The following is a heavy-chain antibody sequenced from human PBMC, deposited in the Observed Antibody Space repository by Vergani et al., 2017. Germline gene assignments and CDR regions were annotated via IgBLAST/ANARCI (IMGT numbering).Heavy chain of an antibody. CDR1: GGTFSSYA. J-gene: IGHJ2*01. Sequence: QVQLVQSGAEVKKPGSSVKVSCKASGGTFSSYAISWVRQAPGQGLEWMGRIIPIFGTANYAQKFQGRVTITADESTSTAYMELSSLRSEDTAVYYCAADSGMATITGWYFDLWGRGTLVTVSS. V-gene: IGHV1-69*13. CDR3: AADSGMATITGWYFDL. CDR2: IIPIFGTA. D-gene: IGHD5-24*01.